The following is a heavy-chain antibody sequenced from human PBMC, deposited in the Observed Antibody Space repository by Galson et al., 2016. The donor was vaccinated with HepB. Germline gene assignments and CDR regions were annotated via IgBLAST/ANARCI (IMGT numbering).Heavy chain of an antibody. Sequence: SLRLSCAASGFTFTNYAIHWVRQAPGKGLEWVAVISYDGANKYNANSVKGRIAVSRDNSRNAVFLEMSSLRTDDSAVYYCARGPLFRGHGMDVWGQGTTVTVSS. CDR3: ARGPLFRGHGMDV. J-gene: IGHJ6*02. D-gene: IGHD3-16*01. CDR2: ISYDGANK. V-gene: IGHV3-30*09. CDR1: GFTFTNYA.